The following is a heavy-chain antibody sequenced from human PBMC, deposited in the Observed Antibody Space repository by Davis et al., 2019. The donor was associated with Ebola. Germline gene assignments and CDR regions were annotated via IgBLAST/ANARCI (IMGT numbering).Heavy chain of an antibody. V-gene: IGHV4-34*01. CDR3: ARGDGFGGYGMDV. Sequence: MPSETLSLTCAVYGGSFSGYYWTWIRQPPGKGLEWIGEINYSGSTNYNPSLKSRVTISVDTSKNQFSLKLSSVTAADTAVYYCARGDGFGGYGMDVWGQGTTVTVSS. CDR2: INYSGST. J-gene: IGHJ6*02. CDR1: GGSFSGYY. D-gene: IGHD3-10*01.